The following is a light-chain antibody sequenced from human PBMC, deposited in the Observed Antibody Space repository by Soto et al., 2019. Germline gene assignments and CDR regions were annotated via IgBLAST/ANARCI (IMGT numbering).Light chain of an antibody. V-gene: IGLV6-57*02. CDR2: EDN. CDR3: QSYDSSNHVV. J-gene: IGLJ2*01. Sequence: NFMLTQTHSVSESPGKTVTISCTGRSGSIASNYVQWYQQRPGSAPTTVIYEDNQRPSGVPDRFSGSIDSSSNSASLTISGLKTEDEADYYCQSYDSSNHVVFGGGTKLTVL. CDR1: SGSIASNY.